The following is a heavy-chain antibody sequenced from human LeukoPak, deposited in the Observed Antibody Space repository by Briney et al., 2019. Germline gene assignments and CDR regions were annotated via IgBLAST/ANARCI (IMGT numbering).Heavy chain of an antibody. Sequence: GGSLRLSCAASAFTVSSYGMSWVRQAPGKGLEWVSTISGSGGNTYYADSVKGRFTISRDNSNNTLYLQMNSLRAEDTAVYYCAKRRSSSGYLDDFEYWGQGTLVTVSS. D-gene: IGHD3-22*01. CDR3: AKRRSSSGYLDDFEY. CDR1: AFTVSSYG. CDR2: ISGSGGNT. V-gene: IGHV3-23*01. J-gene: IGHJ4*02.